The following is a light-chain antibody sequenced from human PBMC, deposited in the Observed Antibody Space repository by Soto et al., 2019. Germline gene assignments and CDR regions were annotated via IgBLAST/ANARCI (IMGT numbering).Light chain of an antibody. J-gene: IGKJ1*01. CDR1: QTLGTLY. Sequence: EIMLTQSPGTLCFSPGEVGTRSCRASQTLGTLYLAWFQQKSGHAPRLLIYSASRRATGIPDRFTGSGSGTALTLTINRVEPEDFAVYFCQQYAGSPRTFGQGTKVDLK. CDR3: QQYAGSPRT. V-gene: IGKV3-20*01. CDR2: SAS.